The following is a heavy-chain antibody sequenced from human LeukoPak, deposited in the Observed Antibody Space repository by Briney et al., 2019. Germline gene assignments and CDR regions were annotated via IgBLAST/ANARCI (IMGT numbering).Heavy chain of an antibody. J-gene: IGHJ4*02. V-gene: IGHV3-48*03. CDR2: ISRSGTFI. CDR3: VRDATETQMGWVYFDY. CDR1: GFTFSSYE. Sequence: AGGSLRLSCAASGFTFSSYEMNWIRQAPGKGLEWLSYISRSGTFIHYPDSVKGRLTISRDGASNSLYLQMKRVIAEDTGVYHCVRDATETQMGWVYFDYWGQGTLVTVSS. D-gene: IGHD4-17*01.